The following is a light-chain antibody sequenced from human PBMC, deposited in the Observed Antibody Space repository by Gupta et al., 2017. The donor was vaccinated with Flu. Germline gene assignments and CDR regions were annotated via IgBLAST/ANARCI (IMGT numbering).Light chain of an antibody. CDR2: AAS. CDR1: QSISSY. J-gene: IGKJ1*01. CDR3: QQSYSTPWT. V-gene: IGKV1-39*01. Sequence: PSSLSASVGVRVTITCRASQSISSYLNWYQQKPGKAPKLLIYAASNLQSGVPSRFSGSGSGTDFTLTISSLQPEDFATYYCQQSYSTPWTFGQGTKVEIK.